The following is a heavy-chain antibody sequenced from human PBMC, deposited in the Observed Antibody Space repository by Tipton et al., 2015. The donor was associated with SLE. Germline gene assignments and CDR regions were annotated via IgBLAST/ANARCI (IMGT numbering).Heavy chain of an antibody. CDR3: TRGIDPGSSRISDY. Sequence: SLRLSCAASGFTFNSYWLHWVRQAPGKGLVWISRTNQDGAIRSYEDSVKGRFIISRDNSKSTLYLQMNNVRVEDTALYYCTRGIDPGSSRISDYWGQGTMVSVSS. D-gene: IGHD2-15*01. J-gene: IGHJ4*02. V-gene: IGHV3-74*01. CDR1: GFTFNSYW. CDR2: TNQDGAIR.